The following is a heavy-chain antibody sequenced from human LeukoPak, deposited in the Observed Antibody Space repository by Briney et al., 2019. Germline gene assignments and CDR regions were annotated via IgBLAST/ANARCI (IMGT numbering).Heavy chain of an antibody. CDR2: IKQDGSEK. D-gene: IGHD2-8*01. CDR1: GFTFSSYW. Sequence: GGSLRLSCAASGFTFSSYWMSWVRQAPGKGLEWVANIKQDGSEKYYVDSVKGRFTISRDNAKSSLYLQMNSLRAEDTAVYYCARGLEWFTPGAFDIWGQRTMVTVSS. V-gene: IGHV3-7*04. J-gene: IGHJ3*02. CDR3: ARGLEWFTPGAFDI.